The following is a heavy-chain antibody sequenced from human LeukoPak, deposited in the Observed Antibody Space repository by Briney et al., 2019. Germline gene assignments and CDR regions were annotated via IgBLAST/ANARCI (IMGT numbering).Heavy chain of an antibody. CDR2: INWNGGST. CDR3: ARGLEDNWNDVPGDY. J-gene: IGHJ4*02. Sequence: GGSLRLSFAASGFPFDDYGMSWVRPAPGKGLEWVSGINWNGGSTGYADSVKGRFTISRDNAKNSLYLQMNSLRAEDTALYYCARGLEDNWNDVPGDYWGQGTLVTVSS. CDR1: GFPFDDYG. D-gene: IGHD1-20*01. V-gene: IGHV3-20*03.